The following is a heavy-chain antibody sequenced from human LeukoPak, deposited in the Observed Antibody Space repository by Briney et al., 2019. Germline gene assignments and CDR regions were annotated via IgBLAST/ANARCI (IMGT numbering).Heavy chain of an antibody. CDR2: ASSDGSLE. V-gene: IGHV3-30*18. CDR1: GFNLSNYA. CDR3: AKDIWFGDGFDS. D-gene: IGHD3-10*01. J-gene: IGHJ4*02. Sequence: GGSLTLSCEGSGFNLSNYAMNWVRQAPGKGMEWVSVASSDGSLEFYVDSVNGRFSISRDNSKNTLYLQMNRLRAEDTAVYYCAKDIWFGDGFDSWGQGTLVTVSS.